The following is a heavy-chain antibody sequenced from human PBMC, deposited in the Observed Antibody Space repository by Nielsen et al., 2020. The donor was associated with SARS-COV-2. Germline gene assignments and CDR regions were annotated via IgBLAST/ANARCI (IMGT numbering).Heavy chain of an antibody. J-gene: IGHJ6*02. Sequence: WIRQPPGKGLEWIGYIYYSGSTYYNPSLKSRVTISVDTSKNQFSLKLSSVTAADTAVYYCARAGYSSSWYGARDYYYGMDVWGQGTTVTVSS. CDR2: IYYSGST. D-gene: IGHD6-13*01. CDR3: ARAGYSSSWYGARDYYYGMDV. V-gene: IGHV4-31*02.